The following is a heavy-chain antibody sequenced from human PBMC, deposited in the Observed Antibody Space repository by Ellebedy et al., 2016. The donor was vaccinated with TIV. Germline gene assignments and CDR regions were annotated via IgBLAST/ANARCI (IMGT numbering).Heavy chain of an antibody. V-gene: IGHV4-34*01. CDR2: ISDSGST. CDR3: ARGYCSGGSCYSFMYYFDY. D-gene: IGHD2-15*01. CDR1: GGSFSAYY. J-gene: IGHJ4*02. Sequence: SETLSLTCAVYGGSFSAYYWIWIRQPPGKGLEWIGEISDSGSTNYNPSLKSRVTISLDTSKKQFSLKLSSVTAADTAVYYCARGYCSGGSCYSFMYYFDYWGQGTLVTVSS.